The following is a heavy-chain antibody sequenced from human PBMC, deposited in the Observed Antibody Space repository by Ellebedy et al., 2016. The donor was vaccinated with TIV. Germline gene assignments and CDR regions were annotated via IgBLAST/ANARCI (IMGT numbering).Heavy chain of an antibody. D-gene: IGHD2-2*01. CDR2: MNTDGSSI. CDR3: ARGGLPAAKDF. CDR1: GFTFSSYW. V-gene: IGHV3-74*01. J-gene: IGHJ4*02. Sequence: GGSLRLSCAASGFTFSSYWMHWVRQAPGKGLVWVSRMNTDGSSISYADSVKGRFTISRDNDKNTLYLQMNSLRAEDTAVYDCARGGLPAAKDFWGQGTLVTVSS.